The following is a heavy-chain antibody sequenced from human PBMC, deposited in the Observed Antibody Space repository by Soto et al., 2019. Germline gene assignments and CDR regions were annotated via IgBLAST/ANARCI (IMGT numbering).Heavy chain of an antibody. V-gene: IGHV4-4*07. CDR2: VYSSGRT. CDR1: GVSIINNY. CDR3: ARREDTFDF. Sequence: QVQLQESGPGLVKPSETLSLTCAVSGVSIINNYWTWTRQPAGKGLEWLGRVYSSGRTTYNPSLKSRLTMSVDTSKNLFSLHLTSVTAADTAVYYCARREDTFDFWGQGMLVTVSS. J-gene: IGHJ4*02.